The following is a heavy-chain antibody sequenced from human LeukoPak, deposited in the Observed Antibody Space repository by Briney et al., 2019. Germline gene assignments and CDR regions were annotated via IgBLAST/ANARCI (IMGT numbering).Heavy chain of an antibody. CDR2: INPSGGST. CDR3: VRAGDGIRYFERGGPDY. CDR1: GYTFTSYY. D-gene: IGHD3-9*01. Sequence: ASVKVSCKASGYTFTSYYMHWVQQSPGQGLYRMGIINPSGGSTSYAQKFQGRVTMTRDTSTSTVYMELSSLRSEDTAVYFFVRAGDGIRYFERGGPDYWGQGTLVTVSS. V-gene: IGHV1-46*03. J-gene: IGHJ4*02.